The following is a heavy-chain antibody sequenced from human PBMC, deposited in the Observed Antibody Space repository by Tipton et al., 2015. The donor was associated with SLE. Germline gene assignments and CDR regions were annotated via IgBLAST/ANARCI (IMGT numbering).Heavy chain of an antibody. Sequence: GLVKPSQTLSLTCTVSGDSISTGGSYWSWIRQHPGKGLEWIGFIYDSGSTYYSPSLKSRVTISMDTSQNQFSLNLISVTAADTAVYYCARAGVNGDYRIDFWGQGTLVTVSS. V-gene: IGHV4-31*03. CDR1: GDSISTGGSY. CDR2: IYDSGST. CDR3: ARAGVNGDYRIDF. D-gene: IGHD4-17*01. J-gene: IGHJ4*02.